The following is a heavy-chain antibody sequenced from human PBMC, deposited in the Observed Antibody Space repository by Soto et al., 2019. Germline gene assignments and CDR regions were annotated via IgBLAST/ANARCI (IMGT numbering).Heavy chain of an antibody. J-gene: IGHJ4*02. V-gene: IGHV5-51*01. Sequence: PAEALEISCNHSGYSFTSYLIGWVRQMPGKGLEWMGIIYPGDSDTRYSPPFQGQVTISADKSISTAYLRSVTAADTAVYFCARDLSSGYDSYYFDYWGQGTLATVSS. CDR1: GYSFTSYL. CDR3: ARDLSSGYDSYYFDY. CDR2: IYPGDSDT. D-gene: IGHD3-22*01.